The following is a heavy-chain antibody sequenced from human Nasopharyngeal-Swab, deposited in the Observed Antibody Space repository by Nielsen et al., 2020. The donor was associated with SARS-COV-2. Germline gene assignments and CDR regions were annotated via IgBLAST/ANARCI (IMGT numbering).Heavy chain of an antibody. V-gene: IGHV3-21*04. D-gene: IGHD3-16*01. Sequence: GGSLRLSCAGSGFNFRNYNINWVRQAPGKGLEWVLSITRDGRIYSGDSARGRFTISRDNARNLVYVEMNSLRAEDTAIYYCAKDYRLQDPKHFDSWGQGVLVTVSS. J-gene: IGHJ4*02. CDR1: GFNFRNYN. CDR3: AKDYRLQDPKHFDS. CDR2: ITRDGRI.